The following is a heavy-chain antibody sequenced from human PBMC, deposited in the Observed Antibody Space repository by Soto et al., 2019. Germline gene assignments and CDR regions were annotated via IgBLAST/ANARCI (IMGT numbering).Heavy chain of an antibody. J-gene: IGHJ6*02. D-gene: IGHD2-21*01. Sequence: QVQLVESGGGVVQPGRSLRLSCAASGFTFSSYGMHWVRQAPGKGLEWVAVIWYDGSNKYYADSVKGRFTISRDNSKNTLYLQMYSLRAEDTAVYYSARDHIPRRYYYGMDVWGQGTTVTVSS. CDR1: GFTFSSYG. V-gene: IGHV3-33*01. CDR3: ARDHIPRRYYYGMDV. CDR2: IWYDGSNK.